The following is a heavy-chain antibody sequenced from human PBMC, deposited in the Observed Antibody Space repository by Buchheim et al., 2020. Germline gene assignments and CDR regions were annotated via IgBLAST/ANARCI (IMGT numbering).Heavy chain of an antibody. D-gene: IGHD6-19*01. CDR2: MNPNSGNT. CDR3: AGGGCGSSGWRYYYYYYGMDV. J-gene: IGHJ6*02. Sequence: QVQLVQSGAEVKKPGASVKVSCKASGYTFTSYDINWVRQATGQGLEWMGWMNPNSGNTGYAPKFQGRVIMTRNTSISTAYMELSSLRSEDTAVYYCAGGGCGSSGWRYYYYYYGMDVWGQGTT. V-gene: IGHV1-8*01. CDR1: GYTFTSYD.